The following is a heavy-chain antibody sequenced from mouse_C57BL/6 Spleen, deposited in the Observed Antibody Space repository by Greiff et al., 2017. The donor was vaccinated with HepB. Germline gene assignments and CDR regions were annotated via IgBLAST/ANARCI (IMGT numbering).Heavy chain of an antibody. CDR2: IYPGSGST. D-gene: IGHD1-1*01. CDR3: ARPGLHYYGSSYGAMDY. J-gene: IGHJ4*01. V-gene: IGHV1-55*01. CDR1: GYTFTSYW. Sequence: QVQLKQPGAELVKPGASVKMSCKASGYTFTSYWITWVKQRPGQGLEWIGDIYPGSGSTNYNEKFKSKATLTVDTSSSTAYMQLSSLTSEDSAVYYCARPGLHYYGSSYGAMDYWGQGTSVTVSS.